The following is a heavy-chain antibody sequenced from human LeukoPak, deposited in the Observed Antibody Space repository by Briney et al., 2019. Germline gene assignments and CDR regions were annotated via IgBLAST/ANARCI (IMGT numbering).Heavy chain of an antibody. CDR3: ATASPPDGYLLRYFDWLSTRYYYYYYYMDV. D-gene: IGHD3-9*01. V-gene: IGHV6-1*01. CDR1: GDSVSSNSAA. CDR2: TYYRSKWYN. J-gene: IGHJ6*03. Sequence: SQTLSLTCAISGDSVSSNSAAWNWIRQSPSRGLEWLGRTYYRSKWYNDYAVSVKSRITINPDTSKNQFSLQLNSVTPEDTAVYYCATASPPDGYLLRYFDWLSTRYYYYYYYMDVWGKGTTVTVSS.